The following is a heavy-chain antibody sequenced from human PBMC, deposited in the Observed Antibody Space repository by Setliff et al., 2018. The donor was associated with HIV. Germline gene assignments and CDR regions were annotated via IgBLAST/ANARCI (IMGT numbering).Heavy chain of an antibody. V-gene: IGHV1-24*01. CDR3: ASHRRVGTTVLFSY. D-gene: IGHD1-1*01. CDR2: FDPEHDRT. J-gene: IGHJ4*02. CDR1: GYTLTDLS. Sequence: ASVKVSCKVSGYTLTDLSIHWVRQDPGKGLEWMGGFDPEHDRTIYAQKFQGRVTMTEDTSTDTAYMQLNSLRSEDTAVYFCASHRRVGTTVLFSYWGQGTLVTVSS.